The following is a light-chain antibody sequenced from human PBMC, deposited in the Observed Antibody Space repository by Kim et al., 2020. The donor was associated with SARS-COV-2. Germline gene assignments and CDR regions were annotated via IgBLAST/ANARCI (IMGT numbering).Light chain of an antibody. CDR3: QAWDSSIHYV. CDR2: QDS. V-gene: IGLV3-1*01. J-gene: IGLJ1*01. CDR1: KLGDKY. Sequence: STGKTASINCSGDKLGDKYACWYQQKPGQSPVLVIYQDSKRPTGIPERFSGSNSGNTATLTISGTQAMDEADYYCQAWDSSIHYVFGIGTKVTVL.